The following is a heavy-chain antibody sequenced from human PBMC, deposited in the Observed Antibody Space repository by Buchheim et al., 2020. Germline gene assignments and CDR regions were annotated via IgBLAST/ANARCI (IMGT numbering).Heavy chain of an antibody. Sequence: EVQLLESGGGLVQPGGSLRLSCAASGFTFSSYAMSWVRQAPGKGLEWVSTISGSGGNTYYADSVKGRFTISRDNSMNTLYLQMNSLRAEDTAVYYCAKGPYCDGDCYWHFDLWGRGTL. CDR1: GFTFSSYA. D-gene: IGHD2-21*02. CDR3: AKGPYCDGDCYWHFDL. V-gene: IGHV3-23*01. CDR2: ISGSGGNT. J-gene: IGHJ2*01.